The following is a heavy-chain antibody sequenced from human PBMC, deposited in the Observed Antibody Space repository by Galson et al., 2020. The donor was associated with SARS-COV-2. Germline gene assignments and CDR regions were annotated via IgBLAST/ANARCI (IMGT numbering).Heavy chain of an antibody. CDR1: GDSISSSRYY. CDR2: IYYSGTT. D-gene: IGHD4-4*01. J-gene: IGHJ5*02. CDR3: ARAGSRVTTSGDFDP. V-gene: IGHV4-39*07. Sequence: SETLSLTCTVSGDSISSSRYYWGWIRQPPGKGREWIGSIYYSGTTYYNSSLKSRVTISIATSKNQFSLKLTSVTAADTAVYYCARAGSRVTTSGDFDPWGQGTLVTVSS.